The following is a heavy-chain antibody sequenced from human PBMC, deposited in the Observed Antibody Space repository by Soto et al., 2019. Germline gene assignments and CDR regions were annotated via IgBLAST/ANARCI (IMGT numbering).Heavy chain of an antibody. CDR1: GFTFSSYS. CDR3: ASSYGDDGMDGMDV. Sequence: EVQLVESGGGLVQPGGSLRLSCAASGFTFSSYSMNWVRQAPGKGLEWVSYISSSSSTIYYADSVKGRFTISRDNAKNSLYLQMNSLRDEDTAVYYCASSYGDDGMDGMDVWGQGTTVTVSS. V-gene: IGHV3-48*02. CDR2: ISSSSSTI. J-gene: IGHJ6*02. D-gene: IGHD4-17*01.